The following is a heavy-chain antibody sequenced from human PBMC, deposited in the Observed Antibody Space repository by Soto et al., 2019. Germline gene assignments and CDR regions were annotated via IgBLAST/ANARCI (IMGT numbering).Heavy chain of an antibody. CDR2: IYYSGST. J-gene: IGHJ5*01. CDR1: GGSISSGWYY. CDR3: ARGRSSGWYLKWFDS. D-gene: IGHD6-19*01. Sequence: PXQRLPLHFTVSGGSISSGWYYWSWIRQHPGKVLEWIVYIYYSGSTYYNPSLKSRVTISVDTSKNQFSLKLSSVTAADTAVYYCARGRSSGWYLKWFDSWGQGTLVTVSS. V-gene: IGHV4-31*03.